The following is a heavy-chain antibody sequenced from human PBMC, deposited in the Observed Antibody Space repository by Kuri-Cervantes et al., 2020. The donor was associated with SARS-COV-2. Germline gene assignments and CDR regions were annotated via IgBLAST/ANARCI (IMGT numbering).Heavy chain of an antibody. V-gene: IGHV1-18*01. CDR3: ARVGPVVPAAMDWFDP. CDR2: ISAYNGYT. Sequence: ASVKVSCKASGYTFTNYGITWVRQAPGQGLEWMGWISAYNGYTIHAQKLQGRVTMTTDTSTSTAYMELRSLRSDDTAVYYCARVGPVVPAAMDWFDPWGQGTRVTCYS. CDR1: GYTFTNYG. J-gene: IGHJ5*02. D-gene: IGHD2-2*01.